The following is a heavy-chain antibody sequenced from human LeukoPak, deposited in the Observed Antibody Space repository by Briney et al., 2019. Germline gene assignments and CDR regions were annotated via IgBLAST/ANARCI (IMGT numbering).Heavy chain of an antibody. CDR1: GFTFSTSG. CDR2: IWYDGSNK. D-gene: IGHD4-17*01. J-gene: IGHJ4*02. Sequence: PGGSLRLSCAASGFTFSTSGMHWVRQAPGKGLEWVAVIWYDGSNKYYADSVKGRFTISRDNSKNTLYLQMNSLRVEDTAVYYCARDNPSYGDFDLGFDYWGQGTLVTVSS. V-gene: IGHV3-33*01. CDR3: ARDNPSYGDFDLGFDY.